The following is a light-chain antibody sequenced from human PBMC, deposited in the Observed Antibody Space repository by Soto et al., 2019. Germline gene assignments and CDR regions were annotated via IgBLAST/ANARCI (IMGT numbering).Light chain of an antibody. V-gene: IGKV1-5*01. J-gene: IGKJ1*01. CDR1: QSVSGW. CDR2: DAS. CDR3: KQYETFSGT. Sequence: DIQMTQSPSTLSASVGDTATVTCRASQSVSGWLAWYQQKPGEAPKLLIYDASALPRGVPSRFSGSGSGTKFTLTIASLQPDEFATYYCKQYETFSGTFGPGTKVDIK.